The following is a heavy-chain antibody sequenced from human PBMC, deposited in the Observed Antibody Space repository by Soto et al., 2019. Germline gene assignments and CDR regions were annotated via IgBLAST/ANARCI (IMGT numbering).Heavy chain of an antibody. CDR1: GFTFSSYG. Sequence: QVQLVESGGGVVQPGRSLRLSCAASGFTFSSYGMHWVRQAPGKGLEWVAVISYDGSNKYYADSVKGRFTISRDNSKNTLYLQMNSLRAEDTAVYYCANPWPPNYSYGVGSMDAFDIWGQGTMVTVSS. CDR2: ISYDGSNK. D-gene: IGHD5-18*01. J-gene: IGHJ3*02. V-gene: IGHV3-30*18. CDR3: ANPWPPNYSYGVGSMDAFDI.